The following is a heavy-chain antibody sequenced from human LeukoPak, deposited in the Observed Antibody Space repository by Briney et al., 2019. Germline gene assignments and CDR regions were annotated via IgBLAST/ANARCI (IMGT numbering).Heavy chain of an antibody. CDR2: IYSGGST. CDR1: GFTVSSNY. J-gene: IGHJ6*03. Sequence: GGSLRLSCAASGFTVSSNYMSWVRQAPGKGLEWVSVIYSGGSTYYADSVKGRFTISRDNSKNTLYLQMNSLRAEDTAVYYCARLYDPPSRYYYYYYMDVWGKGTTVTVSS. CDR3: ARLYDPPSRYYYYYYMDV. D-gene: IGHD3-16*01. V-gene: IGHV3-53*05.